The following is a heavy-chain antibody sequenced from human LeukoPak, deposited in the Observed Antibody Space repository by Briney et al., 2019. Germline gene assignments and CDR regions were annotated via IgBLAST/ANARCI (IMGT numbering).Heavy chain of an antibody. V-gene: IGHV4-61*08. D-gene: IGHD3/OR15-3a*01. J-gene: IGHJ6*04. Sequence: PETLSLTCTVSGGSISSGDYYWSWIRQPPGKGLEWIGYIYYSGSTNYNPSLKSRVTISVDTSKNQFSLKLSSVTAADTAVDYCAGEVRGFLDRLPGQGVMDVWGKGTTVTVSS. CDR2: IYYSGST. CDR1: GGSISSGDYY. CDR3: AGEVRGFLDRLPGQGVMDV.